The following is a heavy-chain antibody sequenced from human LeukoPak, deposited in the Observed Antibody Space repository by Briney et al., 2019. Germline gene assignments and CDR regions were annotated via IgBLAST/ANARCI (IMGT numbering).Heavy chain of an antibody. D-gene: IGHD6-13*01. CDR2: IRYDGSDN. J-gene: IGHJ4*02. V-gene: IGHV3-33*01. CDR3: AREISAAAARFDY. Sequence: GGSLRLSCAASGFTLSNYAMHWVRQAPGKGLEWVAVIRYDGSDNFYADSVKGRFTISRDNSKNTLYLQMNTLRGEDTAVYYCAREISAAAARFDYWGQGTLVTVSS. CDR1: GFTLSNYA.